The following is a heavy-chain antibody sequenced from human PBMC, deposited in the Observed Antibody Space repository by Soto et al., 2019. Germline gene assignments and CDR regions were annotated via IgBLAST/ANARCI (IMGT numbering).Heavy chain of an antibody. Sequence: SETLSLTCTVSGDSIRSFYWSWLRQPPGKELQWIGYIYNSESTNYTPSLRSRVSISRDTSKNQFSLRLSSVTPADTAVYYCARCRDTSAYVPFCDFWGQGTMVTVSS. V-gene: IGHV4-59*01. D-gene: IGHD3-22*01. J-gene: IGHJ4*02. CDR1: GDSIRSFY. CDR3: ARCRDTSAYVPFCDF. CDR2: IYNSEST.